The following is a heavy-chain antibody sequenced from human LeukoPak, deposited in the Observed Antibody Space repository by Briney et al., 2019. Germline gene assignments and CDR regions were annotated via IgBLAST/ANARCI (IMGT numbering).Heavy chain of an antibody. J-gene: IGHJ4*02. V-gene: IGHV4-59*01. D-gene: IGHD1-26*01. CDR2: IYYSGST. CDR3: ARGVGATSAL. Sequence: SSETLSLTCAVYGGSFSGYYWSWIRQPPGKGLEWIGYIYYSGSTNYNPSLKSRVTISVDTSKYQFSLKLSSVTAADTAVYYCARGVGATSALWGQGTLVTVSS. CDR1: GGSFSGYY.